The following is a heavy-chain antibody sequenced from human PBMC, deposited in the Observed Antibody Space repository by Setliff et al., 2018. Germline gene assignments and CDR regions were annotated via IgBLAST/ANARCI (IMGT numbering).Heavy chain of an antibody. CDR2: IIPIFGTA. J-gene: IGHJ4*02. CDR3: ARSPKLLLEPDY. CDR1: GGTFSSYA. V-gene: IGHV1-69*05. D-gene: IGHD2-2*01. Sequence: GASVKVSCKASGGTFSSYAISWVRQAPGQGLEWMGRIIPIFGTANYAQKFQGWVTMTRDTSISTAYMELSRLRSDDTAVYYCARSPKLLLEPDYWGQGTLVTVSS.